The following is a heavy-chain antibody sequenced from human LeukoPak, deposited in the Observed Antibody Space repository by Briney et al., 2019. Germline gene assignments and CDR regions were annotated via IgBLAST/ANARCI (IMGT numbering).Heavy chain of an antibody. Sequence: ASVKVSCKASGGTFSSYAISWVRQAPGQGLEWMGGIIPIFGTANYAQKFQGRVKITADESTSTAYMELSSLRSEDTAVYYCARVPGYSYDPPFDYWGQGTLVTVSS. J-gene: IGHJ4*02. CDR2: IIPIFGTA. CDR1: GGTFSSYA. CDR3: ARVPGYSYDPPFDY. D-gene: IGHD5-18*01. V-gene: IGHV1-69*13.